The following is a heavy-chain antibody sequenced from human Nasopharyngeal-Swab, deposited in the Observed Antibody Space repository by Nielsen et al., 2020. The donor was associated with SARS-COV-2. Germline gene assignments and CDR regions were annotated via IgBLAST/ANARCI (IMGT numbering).Heavy chain of an antibody. V-gene: IGHV4-59*01. CDR1: GGSISSYY. J-gene: IGHJ4*02. CDR2: IYYSGST. D-gene: IGHD4-17*01. CDR3: AGETTLTYYFDY. Sequence: SETLSLTCTVSGGSISSYYWSWIRQPPGKGLEWIGYIYYSGSTNYNPSLKSRVTISVDTSKNQFSLKLSSVTAADTAVYYCAGETTLTYYFDYWGRGTLVTVSS.